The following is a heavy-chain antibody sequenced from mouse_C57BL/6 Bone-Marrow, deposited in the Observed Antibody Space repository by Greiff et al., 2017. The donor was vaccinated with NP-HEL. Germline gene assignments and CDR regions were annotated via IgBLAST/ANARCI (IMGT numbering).Heavy chain of an antibody. CDR3: TTDGSSPYAMDY. V-gene: IGHV14-4*01. CDR1: GFTFTDDY. CDR2: IDPENGDT. J-gene: IGHJ4*01. Sequence: EVKLVESGAELVRPGASVKLSCTVSGFTFTDDYMHWVKQRPEQGLEWIGWIDPENGDTEYASKLQGKATITADTSSNKAYRQLNSLTSGDTAVYYCTTDGSSPYAMDYWGQGTSVTVTA. D-gene: IGHD1-1*01.